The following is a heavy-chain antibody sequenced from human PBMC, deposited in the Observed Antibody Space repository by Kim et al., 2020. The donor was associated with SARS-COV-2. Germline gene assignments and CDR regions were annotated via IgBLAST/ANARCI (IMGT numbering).Heavy chain of an antibody. J-gene: IGHJ4*02. D-gene: IGHD2-2*02. Sequence: GGSLRLSCAASGFTFDDYTMHWVRQAPGKGLEWVSLISWDGGSTYYADSVKGRFTISRDNSKNSLYLQMNSLRTEDTALYYCAKGWGLYSWFADWGQGTLVTVSS. CDR1: GFTFDDYT. V-gene: IGHV3-43*01. CDR3: AKGWGLYSWFAD. CDR2: ISWDGGST.